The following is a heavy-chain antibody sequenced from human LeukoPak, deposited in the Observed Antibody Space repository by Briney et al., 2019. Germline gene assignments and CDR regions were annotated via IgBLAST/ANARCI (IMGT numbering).Heavy chain of an antibody. CDR2: ISAYNGNT. CDR3: ARASESGWREFDY. Sequence: ASVKVSCKASAYTFTSYGISWVRQAPGQGLEWMGWISAYNGNTNYAQKSQGRATMTTDTSTSTAYMELRSLRSDDTAVYYCARASESGWREFDYWGQGTLVTVSS. CDR1: AYTFTSYG. J-gene: IGHJ4*02. V-gene: IGHV1-18*01. D-gene: IGHD6-19*01.